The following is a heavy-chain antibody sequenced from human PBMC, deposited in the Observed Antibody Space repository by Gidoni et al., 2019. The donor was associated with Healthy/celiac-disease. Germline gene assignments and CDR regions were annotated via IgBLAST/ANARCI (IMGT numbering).Heavy chain of an antibody. J-gene: IGHJ4*02. CDR3: ARGYLLSSGTLFDY. D-gene: IGHD6-19*01. CDR1: GGSFSGYY. CDR2: INHSGST. Sequence: QVQLQQWGAGLLKPSETLSLTCAVYGGSFSGYYWSWIRQPPGKGLEWIGEINHSGSTNYNPSLKSRVTISVDTSKNQFSLKLSSVTAADTAVYYCARGYLLSSGTLFDYWGQGTLVTVSS. V-gene: IGHV4-34*01.